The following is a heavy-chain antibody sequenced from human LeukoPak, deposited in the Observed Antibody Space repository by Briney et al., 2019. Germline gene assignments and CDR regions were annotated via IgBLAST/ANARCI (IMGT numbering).Heavy chain of an antibody. CDR1: GYTFTGYY. CDR2: SNPNSGGT. Sequence: GASVKVSCKASGYTFTGYYMHWVRQAPGQGLEWMGWSNPNSGGTNYAQKFQGRVTMTRDTSISTAYMELSRLRSDDTAVYYCARGRSTVTTRRGGWFDPWGQGTLVTVSS. D-gene: IGHD4-17*01. V-gene: IGHV1-2*02. J-gene: IGHJ5*02. CDR3: ARGRSTVTTRRGGWFDP.